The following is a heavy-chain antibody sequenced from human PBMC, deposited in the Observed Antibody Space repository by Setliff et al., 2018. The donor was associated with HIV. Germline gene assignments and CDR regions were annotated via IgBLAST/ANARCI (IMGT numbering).Heavy chain of an antibody. D-gene: IGHD2-2*01. CDR2: IYHSEYT. Sequence: PSETLSLTCAVSGGSISSDNWWTWVRQAPGKGLEWIGEIYHSEYTNYNPSLKSRVSTSVDKSKNQFSVKLTSVTAADTAVYYCARGHCSGTNCYGVDYYGMDVWGQGTTVTVSS. J-gene: IGHJ6*02. CDR1: GGSISSDNW. V-gene: IGHV4-4*02. CDR3: ARGHCSGTNCYGVDYYGMDV.